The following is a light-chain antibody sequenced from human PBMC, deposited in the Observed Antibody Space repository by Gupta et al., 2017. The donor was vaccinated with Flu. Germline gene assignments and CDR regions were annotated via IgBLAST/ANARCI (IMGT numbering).Light chain of an antibody. J-gene: IGKJ4*01. CDR2: DAS. V-gene: IGKV1-33*01. CDR3: QQDDNLPVT. CDR1: QDIRRF. Sequence: DIQMTQSPSSLSASVGDRVTITCQASQDIRRFLNWYQVKPGNAPKLLIFDASNLETGVPSRLSGSGFGTHFTFTISSLQPEDVATYYCQQDDNLPVTFGGGTKVEIK.